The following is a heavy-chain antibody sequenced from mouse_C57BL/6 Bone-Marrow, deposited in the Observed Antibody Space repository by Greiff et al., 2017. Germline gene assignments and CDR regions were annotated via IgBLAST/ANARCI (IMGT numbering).Heavy chain of an antibody. CDR3: ARERGLLPYAMDY. J-gene: IGHJ4*01. CDR2: IYPGSGST. Sequence: VQLQQPGAELVKPGASVKMSCKASGYTFTSYWITWVKQRPGQGLEWIGDIYPGSGSTNYNEKFKSKATLTVDTSSSTAYMQLSSLTSEDSAVYYCARERGLLPYAMDYWGQGTSVTVSS. D-gene: IGHD1-1*01. V-gene: IGHV1-55*01. CDR1: GYTFTSYW.